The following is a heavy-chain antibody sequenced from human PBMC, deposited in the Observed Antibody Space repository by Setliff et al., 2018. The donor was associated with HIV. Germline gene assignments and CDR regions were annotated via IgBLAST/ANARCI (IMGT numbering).Heavy chain of an antibody. J-gene: IGHJ4*02. CDR3: TRRFEKWLAFDY. D-gene: IGHD6-19*01. Sequence: PSETLSLTCTVSGGSISSFSYYWAWIRQSPGKGLEWIGNVYHSGGTDYNPSLRSRVTISVDTSTNQFSLNLASVTAADTAVYYCTRRFEKWLAFDYWGQGTLVTVPQ. V-gene: IGHV4-39*01. CDR1: GGSISSFSYY. CDR2: VYHSGGT.